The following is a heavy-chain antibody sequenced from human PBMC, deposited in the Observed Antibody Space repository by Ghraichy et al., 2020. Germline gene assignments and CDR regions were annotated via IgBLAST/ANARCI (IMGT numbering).Heavy chain of an antibody. V-gene: IGHV1-69*04. D-gene: IGHD6-19*01. CDR3: ARDLPPKTPEYSSGWYLSG. CDR1: GGTFSSYA. Sequence: SVKVSCKASGGTFSSYAISWVRQAPGQGLEWMGRIIPILGIANNAQKFQGRVTITADKSTSTAYMELNSLRSEDTAVYYCARDLPPKTPEYSSGWYLSGWGQGTLVTVS. J-gene: IGHJ4*02. CDR2: IIPILGIA.